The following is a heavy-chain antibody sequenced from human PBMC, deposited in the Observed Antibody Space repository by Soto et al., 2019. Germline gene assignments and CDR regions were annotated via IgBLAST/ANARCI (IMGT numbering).Heavy chain of an antibody. J-gene: IGHJ5*02. D-gene: IGHD6-13*01. CDR2: IYPGDSDT. CDR1: GYSFTNYW. V-gene: IGHV5-51*01. Sequence: EVQLVQSGAEVKEPGESLKISCKGSGYSFTNYWIGWVRQMPGKGLEWMGIIYPGDSDTRYRPSFQGQVTFSADKSTNTAYLQWSSLKASDTAIYYCARLAAPGTVVRWFDPWGQGTPVTVSS. CDR3: ARLAAPGTVVRWFDP.